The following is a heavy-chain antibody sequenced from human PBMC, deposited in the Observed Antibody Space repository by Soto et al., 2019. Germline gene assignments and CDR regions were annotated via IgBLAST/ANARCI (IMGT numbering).Heavy chain of an antibody. J-gene: IGHJ6*02. Sequence: SVKVSCKASGGTFSSYAISWVRQAPGQGLEWMGGIIPIFGTANYAQKFQGRVTITADESTSTAYMELSSLRSEDTAVYYCARVGYYDSSGYYYYGMDVWGQGTTVTVSS. D-gene: IGHD3-22*01. CDR2: IIPIFGTA. CDR3: ARVGYYDSSGYYYYGMDV. V-gene: IGHV1-69*13. CDR1: GGTFSSYA.